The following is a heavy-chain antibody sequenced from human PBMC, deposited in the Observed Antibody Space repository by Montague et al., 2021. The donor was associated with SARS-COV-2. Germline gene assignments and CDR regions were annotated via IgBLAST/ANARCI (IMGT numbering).Heavy chain of an antibody. Sequence: TLSLTCTVSGGSISSGSYYWSWIRQPAGKGLEWIGRIYTSGSTNYNPSLKSRVTISVDTSKNQFSLRLTSVTAADTAVYYCARAQNTCFIANCVNYFGFWGLGAQVTVSS. CDR2: IYTSGST. J-gene: IGHJ4*02. CDR1: GGSISSGSYY. D-gene: IGHD1-1*01. CDR3: ARAQNTCFIANCVNYFGF. V-gene: IGHV4-61*02.